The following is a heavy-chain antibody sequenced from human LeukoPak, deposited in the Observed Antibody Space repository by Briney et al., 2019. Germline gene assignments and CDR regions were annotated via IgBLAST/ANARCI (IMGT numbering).Heavy chain of an antibody. D-gene: IGHD3-22*01. V-gene: IGHV3-11*01. CDR1: GFTFSDTW. J-gene: IGHJ4*02. CDR3: ARGYCSGGSCLYYYDSSGYVDY. CDR2: ISSSGSTI. Sequence: GGSLRLSCAASGFTFSDTWMHWVRQAPGKGLEWVSYISSSGSTIYYADSVKGRFTISRDNAKNSLYLQMNSLRAEDTAVYHCARGYCSGGSCLYYYDSSGYVDYWGQGTLVTVSS.